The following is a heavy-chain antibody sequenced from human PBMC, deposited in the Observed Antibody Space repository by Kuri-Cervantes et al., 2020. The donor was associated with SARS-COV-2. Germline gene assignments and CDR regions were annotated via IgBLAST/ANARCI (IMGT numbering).Heavy chain of an antibody. D-gene: IGHD3-16*01. Sequence: ASVKVSCKASGGTFSSYAISWVRQAPGQGLEWMGWMNPNSGNTGYAQKFQGRVTMTRNTSISTAYMELSSLRSEDTAVYYCAADDLSQVNWGQGTLVTVSS. V-gene: IGHV1-8*02. CDR2: MNPNSGNT. J-gene: IGHJ4*02. CDR3: AADDLSQVN. CDR1: GGTFSSYA.